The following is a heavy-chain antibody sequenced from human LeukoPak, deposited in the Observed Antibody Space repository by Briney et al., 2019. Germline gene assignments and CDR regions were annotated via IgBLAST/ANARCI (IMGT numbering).Heavy chain of an antibody. V-gene: IGHV3-48*01. D-gene: IGHD2-2*01. Sequence: GRSLRLSCAASGFTFSSYGMHWVRQAPGKGLEWVSYITNSGNSKSYADSVKGRFTISRDNTKNSLYLQMNGLRAEDTAVYYCARRLTQYDCFDPWGQGILVTVSS. J-gene: IGHJ5*02. CDR1: GFTFSSYG. CDR3: ARRLTQYDCFDP. CDR2: ITNSGNSK.